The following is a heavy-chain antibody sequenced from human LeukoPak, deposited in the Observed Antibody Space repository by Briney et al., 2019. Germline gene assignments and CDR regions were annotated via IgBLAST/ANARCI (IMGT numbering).Heavy chain of an antibody. J-gene: IGHJ4*02. CDR3: ARGTSPLTIGGSYYDSSGYYGY. CDR1: GYTFTGYY. CDR2: INPNSGGT. Sequence: GASVKVSCKASGYTFTGYYMHWVRQAPGQGLEWMGWINPNSGGTNYAQKFQGRVTMTRDTSISTAYMELSRLRSDDTAVYYCARGTSPLTIGGSYYDSSGYYGYWGQGTLVTISS. V-gene: IGHV1-2*02. D-gene: IGHD3-22*01.